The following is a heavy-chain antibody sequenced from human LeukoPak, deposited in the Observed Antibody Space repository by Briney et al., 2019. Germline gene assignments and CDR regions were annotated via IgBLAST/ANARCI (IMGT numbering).Heavy chain of an antibody. CDR1: GFTFRSYG. J-gene: IGHJ3*02. CDR2: IRYDGNNK. Sequence: GGSLRLSCAASGFTFRSYGMHWVRQAPGKGLEWVAFIRYDGNNKYYADSVKGRFTISRDNSKNTLYLQMNSLRAEDTAVYYCAKAYYYDSSGYDAFDIWGQGTMVTVSS. V-gene: IGHV3-30*02. CDR3: AKAYYYDSSGYDAFDI. D-gene: IGHD3-22*01.